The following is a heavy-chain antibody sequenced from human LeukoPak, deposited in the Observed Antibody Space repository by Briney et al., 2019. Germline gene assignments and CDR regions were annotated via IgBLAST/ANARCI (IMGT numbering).Heavy chain of an antibody. CDR2: MFHSGST. CDR1: GGSISSGGYS. Sequence: SQTLSLTCAVSGGSISSGGYSWSWIRQPPGKGLEWIGYMFHSGSTYYNPSLKSRATISLDRSKNQFSLRLTSVTAADTAVYYCARGYDVLTSHDYFDYWGQGTLVTVSS. CDR3: ARGYDVLTSHDYFDY. J-gene: IGHJ4*02. V-gene: IGHV4-30-2*01. D-gene: IGHD3-9*01.